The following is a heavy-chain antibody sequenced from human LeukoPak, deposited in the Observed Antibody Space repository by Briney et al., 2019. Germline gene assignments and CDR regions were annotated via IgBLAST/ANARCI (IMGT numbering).Heavy chain of an antibody. CDR2: IYPGDSDT. J-gene: IGHJ4*02. D-gene: IGHD1-26*01. Sequence: GESLKISRKGSGYSFTSYWIGWVRQMPGKGLEWMGIIYPGDSDTRYSPSFRGQVTISADKSISTAYLQWTSLKASDTAMYYCARENSGSFYSAGIDYWGQGTLVTVSS. CDR1: GYSFTSYW. CDR3: ARENSGSFYSAGIDY. V-gene: IGHV5-51*01.